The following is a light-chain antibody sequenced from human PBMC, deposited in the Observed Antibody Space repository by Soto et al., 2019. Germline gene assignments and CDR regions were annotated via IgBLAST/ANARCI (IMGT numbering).Light chain of an antibody. Sequence: EIVLTQSPGTLSLSPGERATLSCRASQSVRSNYLAWYQQKPGQAPRLLIYDASSRATGIPDRFSGSGSGTDFTLTISRLEPEDFAVYYCQQYGRSPRTFGQGSKVEIK. J-gene: IGKJ1*01. CDR1: QSVRSNY. CDR3: QQYGRSPRT. CDR2: DAS. V-gene: IGKV3-20*01.